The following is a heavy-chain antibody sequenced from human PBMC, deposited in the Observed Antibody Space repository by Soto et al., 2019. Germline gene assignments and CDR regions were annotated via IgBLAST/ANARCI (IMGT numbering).Heavy chain of an antibody. J-gene: IGHJ6*02. CDR2: IIPIFGTA. D-gene: IGHD2-2*01. Sequence: QVQLVQSGSEVKKPGSSVKVSCKASGGTFSSYAISWVRQAPGQGLGWMGGIIPIFGTANYAQKFQGRVTITADKSTSTGYRELSSLRSEDTAVYYCARGHIVVVPAATYYGMDVWGHGTTVTVSS. V-gene: IGHV1-69*06. CDR3: ARGHIVVVPAATYYGMDV. CDR1: GGTFSSYA.